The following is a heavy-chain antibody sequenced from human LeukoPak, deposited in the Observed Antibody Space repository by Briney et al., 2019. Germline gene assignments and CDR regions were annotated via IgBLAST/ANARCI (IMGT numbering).Heavy chain of an antibody. J-gene: IGHJ4*02. CDR1: GFTFSSYS. CDR3: AREAPGNCSSTSCFAYFDY. CDR2: ISSSSSYI. D-gene: IGHD2-2*01. Sequence: PGGSLRLSCAASGFTFSSYSMNWVRQAPGKGLEWVSSISSSSSYIYYADSVKGRFTISRDNAKNSLYLQMNSLRAEDTAVYYCAREAPGNCSSTSCFAYFDYWGQGTLVTVSS. V-gene: IGHV3-21*01.